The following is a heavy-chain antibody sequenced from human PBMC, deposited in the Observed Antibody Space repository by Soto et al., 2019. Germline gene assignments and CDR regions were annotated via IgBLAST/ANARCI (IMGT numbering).Heavy chain of an antibody. J-gene: IGHJ2*01. D-gene: IGHD3-22*01. CDR3: ARGGYYYDSSGYSYWYFDL. CDR2: IYYSGST. CDR1: GCSISSGDYY. Sequence: QVQLQESGPGMVKPSQTLSLTCTVSGCSISSGDYYWSWIRQPPGKGLEWIGYIYYSGSTYYNPSRKSRVTISVDTSKNPFSLQLSSVTAADTAVYYCARGGYYYDSSGYSYWYFDLWGRGTLVTVSS. V-gene: IGHV4-30-4*01.